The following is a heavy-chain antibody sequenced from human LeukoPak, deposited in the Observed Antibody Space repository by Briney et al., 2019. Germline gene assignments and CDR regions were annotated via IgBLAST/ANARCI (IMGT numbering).Heavy chain of an antibody. D-gene: IGHD2-15*01. CDR2: IIPIFGTA. CDR1: GGTFSSYA. V-gene: IGHV1-69*05. Sequence: SVKVSCKASGGTFSSYAISWVRQAPGQGLEWMGGIIPIFGTANYAQKFQGRVTITTDESTSTAYMELSSLRSEDTAVYYCARGLGAATKAGDYWGQGTLVTVSS. CDR3: ARGLGAATKAGDY. J-gene: IGHJ4*02.